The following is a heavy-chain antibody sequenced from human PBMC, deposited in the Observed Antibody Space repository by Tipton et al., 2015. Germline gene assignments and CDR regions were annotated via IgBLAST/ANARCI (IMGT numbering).Heavy chain of an antibody. V-gene: IGHV3-23*01. D-gene: IGHD3-9*01. Sequence: SLRLSCAASGFTFNNYAMSWVRQAPGKGLEWVPVISYSGGTTYYADSVKGRFTVSRENAQNSLYLQMNSLRVGDTGVYYCARRLPYFEWSKVYYFDYWGQGSPVTVSP. CDR1: GFTFNNYA. J-gene: IGHJ4*02. CDR2: ISYSGGTT. CDR3: ARRLPYFEWSKVYYFDY.